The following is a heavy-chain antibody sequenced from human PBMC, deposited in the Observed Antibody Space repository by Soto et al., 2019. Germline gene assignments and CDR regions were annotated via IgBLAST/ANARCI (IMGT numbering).Heavy chain of an antibody. CDR3: ARHGTVTTPFGMDV. D-gene: IGHD4-17*01. V-gene: IGHV1-69*06. CDR2: VIPVLGTA. CDR1: GGTFSSYA. Sequence: QVQLVQSGAEVKKPGSSVKVSCKASGGTFSSYAISWVRQAPGQGLEWKGGVIPVLGTANYAQKFQRRFTITADKSTSTAYMELSSLRSEDTAVYSCARHGTVTTPFGMDVWGQGTTVTVSS. J-gene: IGHJ6*02.